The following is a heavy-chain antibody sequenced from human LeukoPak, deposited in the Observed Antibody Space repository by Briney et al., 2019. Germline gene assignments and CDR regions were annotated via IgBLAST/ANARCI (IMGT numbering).Heavy chain of an antibody. CDR3: ARGSLGGVIVLPFDY. Sequence: GGSLRLSCAASGFTFSSYSMNWVRQAPGKGLEWVSYISSSSSTIYYADSVKGRLTISRDNAKNSLYLQMNSLRDEDTAVYYCARGSLGGVIVLPFDYWGQGTLVTVSS. CDR1: GFTFSSYS. CDR2: ISSSSSTI. D-gene: IGHD3-16*02. J-gene: IGHJ4*02. V-gene: IGHV3-48*02.